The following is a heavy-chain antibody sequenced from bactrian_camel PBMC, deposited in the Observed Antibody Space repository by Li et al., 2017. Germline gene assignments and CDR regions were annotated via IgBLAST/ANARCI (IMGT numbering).Heavy chain of an antibody. D-gene: IGHD4*01. CDR1: GFTFSRYV. Sequence: HVQLVESGGGSVQAGGSLRLSCAASGFTFSRYVLGWVRQAPGKGLEWVSSIYFGGGSTYYADSVKDRFTIFRDNAKNTLYMQMNSLKTEDTAVYYCATQARPSPYSDVVPELGFGYWGQGTQVTVS. CDR3: ATQARPSPYSDVVPELGFGY. CDR2: IYFGGGST. J-gene: IGHJ6*01. V-gene: IGHV3-2*01.